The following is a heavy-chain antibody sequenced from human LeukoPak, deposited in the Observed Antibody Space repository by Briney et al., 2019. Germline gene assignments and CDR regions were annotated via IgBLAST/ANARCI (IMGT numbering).Heavy chain of an antibody. J-gene: IGHJ3*02. Sequence: GASVKVSCKASGGTFSSYAISWVRQAPGQGLEWMGRIIPIFGTANYAQKFQGRVTITTDESTSTAYMELSSLRSEDTAVYYCARHVDTAMALDAFDIWGQGTMVTVSS. V-gene: IGHV1-69*05. CDR1: GGTFSSYA. CDR2: IIPIFGTA. CDR3: ARHVDTAMALDAFDI. D-gene: IGHD5-18*01.